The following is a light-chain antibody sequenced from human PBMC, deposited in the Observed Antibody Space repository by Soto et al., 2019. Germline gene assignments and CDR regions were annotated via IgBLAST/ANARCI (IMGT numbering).Light chain of an antibody. CDR3: QQYDSYWT. J-gene: IGKJ1*01. Sequence: DIQMTQSPSTLSASVGDRVTITCRASQSIRSWLACYQQKPGKTPKLLIYKASTLESGVPSRFSGSGSGTEFTLTLTSLQPDDFATYYCQQYDSYWTFGQGTKVEIK. CDR1: QSIRSW. V-gene: IGKV1-5*03. CDR2: KAS.